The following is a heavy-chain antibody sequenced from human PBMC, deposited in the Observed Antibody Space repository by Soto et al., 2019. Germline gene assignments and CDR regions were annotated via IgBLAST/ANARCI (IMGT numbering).Heavy chain of an antibody. Sequence: GSLRLSCAASGFTFSNYAMTWVRQAPGKGLEWVSGISNSGRSTSYADSVKGRFITSRDNSKNMLYLQMNSLRAEDTALYSCAKNSLLRGSIGYDDDYKWGQGTLVTVSS. CDR3: AKNSLLRGSIGYDDDYK. V-gene: IGHV3-23*01. J-gene: IGHJ4*02. CDR1: GFTFSNYA. D-gene: IGHD5-12*01. CDR2: ISNSGRST.